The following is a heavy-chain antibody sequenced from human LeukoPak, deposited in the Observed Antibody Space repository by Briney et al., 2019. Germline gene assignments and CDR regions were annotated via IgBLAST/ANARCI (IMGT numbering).Heavy chain of an antibody. V-gene: IGHV4-59*08. J-gene: IGHJ3*01. CDR1: GGSIRSYY. Sequence: SETLSLTCLVSGGSIRSYYWSWIRQPPGKELEWIGYIHYTGSSNYSPSLKSRVTMSVDMSKSHFSLRLSSVTAADTAVYFCAGGGWSFDAFDFWGQGTTVTVSS. CDR2: IHYTGSS. D-gene: IGHD6-19*01. CDR3: AGGGWSFDAFDF.